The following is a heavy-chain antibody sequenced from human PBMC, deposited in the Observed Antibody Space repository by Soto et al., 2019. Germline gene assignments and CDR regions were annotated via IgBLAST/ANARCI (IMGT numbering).Heavy chain of an antibody. J-gene: IGHJ4*02. CDR3: ARGTLYGLGYSSGWPNFDY. CDR1: GFTFSSYV. D-gene: IGHD6-19*01. Sequence: QVQLVESGGGVVQPGRSLRLSCAASGFTFSSYVIHWVRQAPGKGLEWVAVISYDGSNKYYADSVKGRFTISRDNSKNTLYLQRNSLRAEDTAVYYCARGTLYGLGYSSGWPNFDYWGQGTLVTVSS. CDR2: ISYDGSNK. V-gene: IGHV3-30-3*01.